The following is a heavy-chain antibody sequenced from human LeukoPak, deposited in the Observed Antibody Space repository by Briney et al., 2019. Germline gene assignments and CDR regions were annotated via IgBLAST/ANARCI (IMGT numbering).Heavy chain of an antibody. CDR3: ARRDHTCRSHAWFDP. Sequence: GGSLRLSCAASGFTFSSYGMHWVRQAPGKGLEWVAFIRYDGSNKYYADSVKGRFTISRDNAKNSLYLQMNSLRAEDTAVYYCARRDHTCRSHAWFDPWGQGTLVTVSS. CDR1: GFTFSSYG. CDR2: IRYDGSNK. J-gene: IGHJ5*02. V-gene: IGHV3-30*02. D-gene: IGHD2-2*02.